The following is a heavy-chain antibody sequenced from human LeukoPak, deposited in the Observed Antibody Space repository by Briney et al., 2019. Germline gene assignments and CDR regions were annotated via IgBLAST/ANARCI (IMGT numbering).Heavy chain of an antibody. V-gene: IGHV3-23*01. D-gene: IGHD2-8*01. Sequence: GGSLRLPCCASGFLFYIFGMLGVPPAPGKGLEWVAAISVSGGSTNYADSVKGRFTISRDNSKNTLYLQMNSLRAEDTAVYYCAKVFFMDYWGQGTLVTVSS. CDR1: GFLFYIFG. CDR3: AKVFFMDY. CDR2: ISVSGGST. J-gene: IGHJ4*02.